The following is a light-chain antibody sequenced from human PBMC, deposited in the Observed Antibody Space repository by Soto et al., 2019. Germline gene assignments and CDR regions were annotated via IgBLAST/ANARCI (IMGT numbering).Light chain of an antibody. V-gene: IGKV1-9*01. J-gene: IGKJ3*01. Sequence: DIQLTQSPSFLSESVGDRVTITCRASQGISSYLAWYQQKPGKAPKLLIYAASTLQSGVPSRFSGSGSGTEFTLTISSLQPEDFATYYCQQLNSYPPSFTFGPGTKVDIK. CDR2: AAS. CDR1: QGISSY. CDR3: QQLNSYPPSFT.